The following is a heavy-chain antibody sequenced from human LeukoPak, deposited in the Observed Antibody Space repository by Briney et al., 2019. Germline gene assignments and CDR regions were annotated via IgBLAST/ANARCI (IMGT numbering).Heavy chain of an antibody. J-gene: IGHJ6*03. CDR2: IYYSGST. CDR3: ARAVEGGYSSSSWGYYYYMDV. D-gene: IGHD6-6*01. Sequence: SETLSLTCTVSGGSISSYYWSWIRQPPGKGLEWIGYIYYSGSTTYNPSLKSRVTISVDTSKNQFSLKLSSVTAADTAVYYCARAVEGGYSSSSWGYYYYMDVWGKGTTVTVSS. V-gene: IGHV4-59*01. CDR1: GGSISSYY.